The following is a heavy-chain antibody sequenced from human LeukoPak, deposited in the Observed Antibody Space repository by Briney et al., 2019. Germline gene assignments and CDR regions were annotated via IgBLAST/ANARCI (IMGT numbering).Heavy chain of an antibody. J-gene: IGHJ4*02. CDR3: ARAPPYCSGGSCWLDY. D-gene: IGHD2-15*01. Sequence: PGGSLRLSCAASGFTFSSYSMNWVRQAPGKGLEWVSSISSSSSYIYYADSVKGRFTISRDNAKNSLYLQMNSLRAEDTAVYYCARAPPYCSGGSCWLDYWGQGTLVTVSS. V-gene: IGHV3-21*01. CDR1: GFTFSSYS. CDR2: ISSSSSYI.